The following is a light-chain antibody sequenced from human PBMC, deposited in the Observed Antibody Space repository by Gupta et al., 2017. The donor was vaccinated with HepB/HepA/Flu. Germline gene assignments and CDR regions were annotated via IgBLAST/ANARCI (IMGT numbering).Light chain of an antibody. Sequence: DNQMTQSPSSLSASVGDRVTITCQASQDINIFLNWYQQKPGKAPSLLIYAASALEEGVPSRFSGSGSGTHFTFTISSLQPEDVATYYCQKSNYVPLTFGGGTKVEIK. V-gene: IGKV1-33*01. CDR2: AAS. CDR1: QDINIF. J-gene: IGKJ4*01. CDR3: QKSNYVPLT.